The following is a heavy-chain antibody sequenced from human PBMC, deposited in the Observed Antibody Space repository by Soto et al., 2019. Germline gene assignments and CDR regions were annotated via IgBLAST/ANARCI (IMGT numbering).Heavy chain of an antibody. CDR2: IYWDDDK. V-gene: IGHV2-5*02. D-gene: IGHD4-17*01. CDR3: AHSGGHGDGFDY. Sequence: SGPTLVNPTQTLTLTCTFSGFSLSTSGVGVGWIRQPPGKALEWLALIYWDDDKRYSPSLKSRLTITKDTSKNQVVLTMTNMEPLDQATNYCAHSGGHGDGFDYWGQGTLVTVSS. CDR1: GFSLSTSGVG. J-gene: IGHJ4*02.